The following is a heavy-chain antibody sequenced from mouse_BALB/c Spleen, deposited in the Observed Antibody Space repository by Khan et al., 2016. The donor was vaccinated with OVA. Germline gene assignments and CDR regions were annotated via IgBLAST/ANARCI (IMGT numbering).Heavy chain of an antibody. V-gene: IGHV1S137*01. D-gene: IGHD2-3*01. CDR1: GYIFTDYA. CDR3: ASPAYDGYYDY. CDR2: ISTYSGNT. Sequence: QFPLLQSGPELVRPGVSVKISCKGSGYIFTDYAMHWVKQSHAKSLEWIGLISTYSGNTNYNQKFKGKATMTVDKSSSTAYMELARLTSEDSAIYYCASPAYDGYYDYWGQGTTLTVSS. J-gene: IGHJ2*01.